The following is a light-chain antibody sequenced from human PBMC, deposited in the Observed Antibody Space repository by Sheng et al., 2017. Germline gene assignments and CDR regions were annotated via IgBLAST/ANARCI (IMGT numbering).Light chain of an antibody. CDR2: GAS. J-gene: IGKJ1*01. V-gene: IGKV3-15*01. Sequence: ETVMTQSPATLSVSPGERATLSCRASQSVSSNLAWYQQKPGQAPRLLIYGASTRATGIPARFXGSGSGXEFTLTISSLQSEDFAVYYCQQYNNWPRTFGQGTKVEIK. CDR3: QQYNNWPRT. CDR1: QSVSSN.